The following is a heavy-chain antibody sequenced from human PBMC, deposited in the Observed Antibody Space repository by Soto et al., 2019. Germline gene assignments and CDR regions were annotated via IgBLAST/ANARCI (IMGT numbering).Heavy chain of an antibody. CDR2: INHSGST. V-gene: IGHV4-34*01. CDR3: ARVPYYYDSSGYSTPHDY. CDR1: GGSFSGYY. J-gene: IGHJ4*02. Sequence: SETLSLTCAVYGGSFSGYYWSWIRQPPGKGLEWIGEINHSGSTNYNPSLKSRVTISVDTSKNQFALKLSSVTAADTAVYYCARVPYYYDSSGYSTPHDYWGQGTLVTVSS. D-gene: IGHD3-22*01.